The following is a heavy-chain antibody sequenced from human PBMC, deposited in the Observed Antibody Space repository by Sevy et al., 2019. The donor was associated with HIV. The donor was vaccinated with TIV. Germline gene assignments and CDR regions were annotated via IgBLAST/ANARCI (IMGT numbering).Heavy chain of an antibody. J-gene: IGHJ6*02. CDR3: ARDRCYDASGYYYYYYGMDV. V-gene: IGHV3-66*01. CDR2: IDSGGST. D-gene: IGHD3-22*01. Sequence: GGSLRLSCEASGFTVSGNYMAWVRLAPGKGLEWVSLIDSGGSTYYADSVKGRFTISRDNAKNTLYLQMNPLRAEDTAVYFCARDRCYDASGYYYYYYGMDVWGQGTTVTVSS. CDR1: GFTVSGNY.